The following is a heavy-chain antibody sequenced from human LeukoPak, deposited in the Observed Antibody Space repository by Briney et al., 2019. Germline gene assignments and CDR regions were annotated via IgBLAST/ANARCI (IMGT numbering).Heavy chain of an antibody. J-gene: IGHJ6*02. CDR3: ARRMVRNYYYYYGMDV. CDR2: INPSGGST. CDR1: GYTFTSYY. V-gene: IGHV1-46*01. Sequence: ASVKVSCKASGYTFTSYYMHWVRQAPGQGLEWMGIINPSGGSTSYAQKFQGRVTMTRDTSTSTVYMELSSLRSEDTAVYYCARRMVRNYYYYYGMDVWGQGTTVTVSS. D-gene: IGHD3-10*01.